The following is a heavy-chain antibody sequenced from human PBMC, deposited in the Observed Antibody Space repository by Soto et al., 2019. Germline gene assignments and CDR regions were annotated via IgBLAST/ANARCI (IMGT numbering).Heavy chain of an antibody. CDR2: IRSKANSYAT. Sequence: GGSLRLSCAASGFTFSGSAMHWVRQASGKGLEWVGRIRSKANSYATAYAASVKGRFTISRDDSKNTAYLQMNSLKTEDTAVYYCTSRTKRPINDDYWGQGTLVTVSS. J-gene: IGHJ4*02. V-gene: IGHV3-73*01. CDR1: GFTFSGSA. D-gene: IGHD1-1*01. CDR3: TSRTKRPINDDY.